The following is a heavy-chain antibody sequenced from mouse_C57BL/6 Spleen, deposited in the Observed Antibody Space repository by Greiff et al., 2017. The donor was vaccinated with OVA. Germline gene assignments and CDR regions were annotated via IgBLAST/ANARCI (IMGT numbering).Heavy chain of an antibody. CDR1: GYTFTSYW. Sequence: QVQLQQPGAELVMPGASVKLSCKASGYTFTSYWMHWVKQRPGQGLEWIGEIDPSDSYTNYNQKFKGKSTLTVDKSSSTAYMQLSSLTSEDSAVYYCARGGIVKGAMDYWGQGTSVTVSS. CDR3: ARGGIVKGAMDY. J-gene: IGHJ4*01. CDR2: IDPSDSYT. V-gene: IGHV1-69*01.